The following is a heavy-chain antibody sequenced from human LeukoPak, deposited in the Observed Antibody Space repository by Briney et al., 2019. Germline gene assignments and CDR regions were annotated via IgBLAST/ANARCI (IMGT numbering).Heavy chain of an antibody. CDR3: ARHRRVGDFWSGYYDPNYGMDV. CDR1: GYSFTSYW. J-gene: IGHJ6*02. Sequence: PGESLKISCKGSGYSFTSYWIGWVRQMPGKGLEWMGIIYPGDSDTRYSPSFQGQVTISADKSISTAYLQWSSLKASDTAMYYCARHRRVGDFWSGYYDPNYGMDVWGQGTTVTVSS. V-gene: IGHV5-51*01. D-gene: IGHD3-3*01. CDR2: IYPGDSDT.